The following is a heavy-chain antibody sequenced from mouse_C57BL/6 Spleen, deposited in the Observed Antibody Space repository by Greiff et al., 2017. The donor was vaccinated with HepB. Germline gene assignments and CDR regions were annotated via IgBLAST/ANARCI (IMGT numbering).Heavy chain of an antibody. CDR2: IYPGGGYT. CDR1: GYTFTNYW. Sequence: VNVVESGAELVRPGTSVKMSCKASGYTFTNYWIGWAKQRPGHGLEWIGDIYPGGGYTNYNEKFKGKATLTADKSSSTAYMQFSSLTSEDSAIYYCARRAVYFDCWGQGTTLTVSS. V-gene: IGHV1-63*01. D-gene: IGHD3-3*01. J-gene: IGHJ2*01. CDR3: ARRAVYFDC.